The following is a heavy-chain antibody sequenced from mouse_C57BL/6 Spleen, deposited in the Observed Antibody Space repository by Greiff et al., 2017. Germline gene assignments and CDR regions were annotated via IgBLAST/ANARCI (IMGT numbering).Heavy chain of an antibody. J-gene: IGHJ2*01. CDR2: INPNNGGT. D-gene: IGHD1-1*01. V-gene: IGHV1-26*01. CDR1: GYTFTDYY. Sequence: VQLQQSGPELVKPGASVKISCKASGYTFTDYYMNWVKQSHGKSLEWIGDINPNNGGTSYNQKFKGKATLTVDKSSSTAYMELRSLTSEDSAVYYCARAYYYGSSLGDYWGQGTTLTVSS. CDR3: ARAYYYGSSLGDY.